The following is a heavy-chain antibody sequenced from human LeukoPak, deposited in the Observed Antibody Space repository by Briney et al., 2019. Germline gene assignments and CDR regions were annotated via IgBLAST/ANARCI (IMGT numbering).Heavy chain of an antibody. CDR2: TIPIFGTA. V-gene: IGHV1-69*13. CDR3: ASDYGSGSYYIPAFDY. Sequence: ASVKVSCKASGGTFSSYAISWMRQAPGQGLEWMGGTIPIFGTANYAQKFQGRVAITADESTSTAYMELSSLRSEDTAVYYCASDYGSGSYYIPAFDYWGQGTLVTVSS. CDR1: GGTFSSYA. D-gene: IGHD3-10*01. J-gene: IGHJ4*02.